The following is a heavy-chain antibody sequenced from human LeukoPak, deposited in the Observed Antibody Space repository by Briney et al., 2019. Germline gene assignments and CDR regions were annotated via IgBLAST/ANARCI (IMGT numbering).Heavy chain of an antibody. V-gene: IGHV1-69*04. J-gene: IGHJ4*02. Sequence: ASVKVSCKASGGTFSSYAINWVRQAPGQGLEWMGRIIPLLSIVNYARKFQGRVTITADKSTSTAYMELSSLRSEDTAVYYCALRGYSYGLGVYWGQGTLVTVSS. CDR3: ALRGYSYGLGVY. CDR1: GGTFSSYA. D-gene: IGHD5-18*01. CDR2: IIPLLSIV.